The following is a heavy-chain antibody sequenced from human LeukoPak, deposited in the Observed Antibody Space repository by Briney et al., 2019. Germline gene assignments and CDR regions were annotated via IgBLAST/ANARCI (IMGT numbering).Heavy chain of an antibody. CDR2: ISVYNGNT. CDR1: GYTFTSYG. J-gene: IGHJ4*02. CDR3: ARDVGTLFDIPPLDY. V-gene: IGHV1-18*01. D-gene: IGHD3-3*01. Sequence: ASVKVSCKACGYTFTSYGISWVRQAPGQRLEWMGWISVYNGNTNYEQKLQGRVTMTTDTSTSTAYMELRSLGSDDTAVYYCARDVGTLFDIPPLDYWGQGTLVTVSS.